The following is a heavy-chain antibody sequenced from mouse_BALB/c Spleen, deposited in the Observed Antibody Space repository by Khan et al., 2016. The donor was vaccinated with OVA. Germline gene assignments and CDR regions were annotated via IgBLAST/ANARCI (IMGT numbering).Heavy chain of an antibody. CDR2: INPTSGYT. CDR3: ARDRIDY. Sequence: VELVASGAELAKPGASVKMSCTASGYTFTSYWMHWIKQRPGQGLEWIGYINPTSGYTDYNQKFKDKATLTADKSSSTAYMQLSSLTSDDSAVYYCARDRIDYWGQGTALTVSS. V-gene: IGHV1-7*01. J-gene: IGHJ2*01. CDR1: GYTFTSYW.